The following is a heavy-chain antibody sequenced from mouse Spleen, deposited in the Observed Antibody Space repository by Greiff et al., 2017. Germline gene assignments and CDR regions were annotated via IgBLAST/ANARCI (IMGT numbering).Heavy chain of an antibody. CDR2: ISSGGDYI. CDR3: TREKYYYYGSSYGWFAY. D-gene: IGHD1-1*01. V-gene: IGHV5-9-1*02. CDR1: GFTFSSYA. J-gene: IGHJ3*01. Sequence: EVLLVESGEGLVTPGGSLKLSCAASGFTFSSYAMSWVRQTPEKRLEWVAYISSGGDYIYYADTVKGRFTISRDNARNTLYLQMSSLKSEDTAMYYCTREKYYYYGSSYGWFAYWGQGTLVTVSA.